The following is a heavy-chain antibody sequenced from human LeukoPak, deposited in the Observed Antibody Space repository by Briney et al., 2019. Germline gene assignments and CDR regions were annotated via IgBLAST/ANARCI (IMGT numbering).Heavy chain of an antibody. CDR3: AGTYYYDGSGY. V-gene: IGHV4-39*01. J-gene: IGHJ4*02. CDR1: GGFISSGGYY. Sequence: SETLSLTCTVSGGFISSGGYYWSWIRQPPGKGLEWIGSIYYSGSTYYNPSLKSRVTISVDTSKNQFSLKLSSVTAADTAVYYCAGTYYYDGSGYWGQGTLVTVSS. D-gene: IGHD3-22*01. CDR2: IYYSGST.